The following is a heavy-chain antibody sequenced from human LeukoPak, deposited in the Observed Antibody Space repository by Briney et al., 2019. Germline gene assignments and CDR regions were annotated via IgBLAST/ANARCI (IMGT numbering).Heavy chain of an antibody. CDR2: ISSSGSGGNT. Sequence: GGSLRLSCAASGVTLSSYAMSWARQAPGKGLEWVSGISSSGSGGNTYYADSVKGRFTISRDNAKNSLYLQMSNLRAEDTAVYFCARGGGLDVWGQGATVTVSS. J-gene: IGHJ6*02. CDR3: ARGGGLDV. D-gene: IGHD3-16*01. CDR1: GVTLSSYA. V-gene: IGHV3-23*01.